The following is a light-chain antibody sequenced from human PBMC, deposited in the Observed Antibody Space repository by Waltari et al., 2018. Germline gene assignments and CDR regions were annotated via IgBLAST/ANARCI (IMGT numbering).Light chain of an antibody. CDR3: QTGGHGTWV. Sequence: QLLLTQSPSASASLGASVKLTCTLSSGHTSNIIAWHQQQPEKGPRYLMKVNSDGSHSKGAEIPDRFSGSSSGAAPYLTISSGQSEDEADYYCQTGGHGTWVFGGGTKLTVL. CDR1: SGHTSNI. J-gene: IGLJ3*02. CDR2: VNSDGSH. V-gene: IGLV4-69*01.